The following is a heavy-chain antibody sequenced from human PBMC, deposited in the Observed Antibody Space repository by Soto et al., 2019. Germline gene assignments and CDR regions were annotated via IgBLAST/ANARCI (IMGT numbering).Heavy chain of an antibody. J-gene: IGHJ3*02. D-gene: IGHD3-16*02. CDR1: GFTFSTYT. V-gene: IGHV3-23*01. CDR3: AKAAGLSWGSDRNDAFDI. CDR2: VSGAGPIT. Sequence: GGSLRLSCAASGFTFSTYTMNWVRQAPGKGLEWVSSVSGAGPITFYADSVKGRFTISRDNSKNILYLQMNSLRAEDTAVYFCAKAAGLSWGSDRNDAFDIWGQGTMVTVSS.